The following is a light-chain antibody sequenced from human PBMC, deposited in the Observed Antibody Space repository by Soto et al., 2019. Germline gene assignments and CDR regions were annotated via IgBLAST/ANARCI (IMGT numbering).Light chain of an antibody. J-gene: IGKJ2*01. CDR3: QQYGSSPMYT. CDR2: GAS. Sequence: EIVLTQSPGTLSLSPGERATLSCRASQSVSSSYLAWYQQKPGQAPRLRIYGASSRATGIPDRVSGSGSGTDFTLTISRLEPEDFAVYYCQQYGSSPMYTFGQGTKLEIK. V-gene: IGKV3-20*01. CDR1: QSVSSSY.